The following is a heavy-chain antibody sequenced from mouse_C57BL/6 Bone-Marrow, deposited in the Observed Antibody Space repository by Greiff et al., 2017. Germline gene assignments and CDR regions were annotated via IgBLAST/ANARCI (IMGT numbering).Heavy chain of an antibody. Sequence: VQLQQPGAELVKPGASVKMSCKASGYTFTSYWITWVKQRPGQGLEWIGDIYPGSGRTNYNEKFKSKATLTVDTSSITAYMQLSSLTSEDSEVXYCARGDYDCYAMDYWGQGTSVTVSS. D-gene: IGHD1-1*02. V-gene: IGHV1-55*01. CDR2: IYPGSGRT. CDR1: GYTFTSYW. J-gene: IGHJ4*01. CDR3: ARGDYDCYAMDY.